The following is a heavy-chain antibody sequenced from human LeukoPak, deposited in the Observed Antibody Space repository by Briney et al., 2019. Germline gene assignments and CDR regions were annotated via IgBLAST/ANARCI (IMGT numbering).Heavy chain of an antibody. Sequence: PGGSLRLSCAASGFTFSSYAMSWVRQAPGKGLEWVSAISGSGGSTYYADSVKGRFTISRDNSKNTLYLQMKSLRAEDTAVYYCAKADSRAYYDFWSGYYTFDYWGQGTLVTVSS. CDR1: GFTFSSYA. CDR3: AKADSRAYYDFWSGYYTFDY. J-gene: IGHJ4*02. D-gene: IGHD3-3*01. V-gene: IGHV3-23*01. CDR2: ISGSGGST.